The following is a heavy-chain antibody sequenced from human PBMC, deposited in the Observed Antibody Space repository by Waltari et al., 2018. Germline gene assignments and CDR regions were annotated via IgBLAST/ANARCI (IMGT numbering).Heavy chain of an antibody. CDR3: AKDRIVVVTPLSAFDI. V-gene: IGHV3-23*01. CDR2: ISCSGGST. CDR1: GFTFSSYA. J-gene: IGHJ3*02. Sequence: EVQLLESGGGLVQPGGSLRLSCAASGFTFSSYAMSWVRQAPGKGLEWVSAISCSGGSTYYADSVKGRFTISRDNSKNTLYLQMNSLRAEDTAVYYCAKDRIVVVTPLSAFDIWGQGTMVTVSS. D-gene: IGHD2-21*02.